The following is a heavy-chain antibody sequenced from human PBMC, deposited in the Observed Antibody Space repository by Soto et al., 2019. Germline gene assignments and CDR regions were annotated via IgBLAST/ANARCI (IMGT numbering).Heavy chain of an antibody. J-gene: IGHJ6*02. CDR1: GYTFTNYW. V-gene: IGHV5-51*01. D-gene: IGHD3-9*01. Sequence: EVQLVQSGAEVKKPGESLTISCKGSGYTFTNYWIGWVRQMPGKGLEWMGIIYPGHFDTKYSPSLQGQVTISADNSISIVYLQWSSLTASDTAIYYCARQGLHGSDWDGMDVWGQGTTVTVSS. CDR3: ARQGLHGSDWDGMDV. CDR2: IYPGHFDT.